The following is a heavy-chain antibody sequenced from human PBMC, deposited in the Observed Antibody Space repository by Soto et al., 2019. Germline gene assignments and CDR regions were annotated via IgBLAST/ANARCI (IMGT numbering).Heavy chain of an antibody. D-gene: IGHD6-13*01. J-gene: IGHJ4*02. V-gene: IGHV4-30-4*01. CDR1: GASVSSGDYY. Sequence: QVHLQESGPGLVKPSQTLSLTCSVSGASVSSGDYYWTWIRQPPGKGLEWIGYIFHSGTIKYNPSLRSRVTISLDTSKNQFSLKVTSLTAADTAVYYCARAESGSWYVYFDYWGQGTLATVSS. CDR2: IFHSGTI. CDR3: ARAESGSWYVYFDY.